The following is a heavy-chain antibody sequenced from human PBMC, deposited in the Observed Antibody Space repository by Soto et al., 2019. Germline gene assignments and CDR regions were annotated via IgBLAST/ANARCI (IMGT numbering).Heavy chain of an antibody. Sequence: GGSLRLSCAASGFTFSSYSMNWVRQAPGKGLEWVSYISSSSSTIYYADSVKGRFTISRDNAKNSLYLQMNSLRAEDTAVYYCAREPDILTGSGDYWGQGTLVTVSS. J-gene: IGHJ4*02. V-gene: IGHV3-48*01. CDR2: ISSSSSTI. D-gene: IGHD3-9*01. CDR3: AREPDILTGSGDY. CDR1: GFTFSSYS.